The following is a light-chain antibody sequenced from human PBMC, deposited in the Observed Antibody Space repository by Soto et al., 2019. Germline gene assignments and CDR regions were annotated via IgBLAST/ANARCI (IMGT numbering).Light chain of an antibody. CDR3: QQRSNWPPVIT. CDR2: DAS. CDR1: QSFSSH. V-gene: IGKV3-11*01. Sequence: PGERATLSCRASQSFSSHLAWYQQKPGQAPRLLIYDASKRATGIPARFSGRGSGTDFTLTISSLEPEDFAIYYCQQRSNWPPVITFGQGTRLEIK. J-gene: IGKJ5*01.